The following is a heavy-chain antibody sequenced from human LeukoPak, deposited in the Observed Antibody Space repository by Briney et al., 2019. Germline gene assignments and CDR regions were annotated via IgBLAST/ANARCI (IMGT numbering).Heavy chain of an antibody. Sequence: GGSLRLSCAVSGFTFSGFWMSWSRQAPGKGLEWVASINSDGSEGYYADVVKGRFTISRDNAKNSLYLQINSLRAEDTAVYYCAKQLGCCSDGSCYFPYWGQGTLVTVSS. CDR1: GFTFSGFW. CDR3: AKQLGCCSDGSCYFPY. CDR2: INSDGSEG. J-gene: IGHJ4*02. V-gene: IGHV3-7*03. D-gene: IGHD2-15*01.